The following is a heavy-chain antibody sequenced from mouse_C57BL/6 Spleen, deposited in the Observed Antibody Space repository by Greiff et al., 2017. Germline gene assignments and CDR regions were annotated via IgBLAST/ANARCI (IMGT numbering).Heavy chain of an antibody. D-gene: IGHD2-4*01. J-gene: IGHJ2*01. CDR1: GYTFTSYD. CDR2: IYPRDGST. V-gene: IGHV1-85*01. Sequence: QVQLQQSGPELVKPGASVKLSCKASGYTFTSYDINWVKQRPGQGLEWIGWIYPRDGSTKYNEKFKGKATLTVDTSSSTAYMELHSLTSEDSAVYFCAGVDYDYDERGGGFDYWGQGTTLTVSS. CDR3: AGVDYDYDERGGGFDY.